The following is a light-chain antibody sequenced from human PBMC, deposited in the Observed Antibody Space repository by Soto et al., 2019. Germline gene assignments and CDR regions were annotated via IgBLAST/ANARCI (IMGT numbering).Light chain of an antibody. CDR1: SSNIGSNY. Sequence: QAVVTQPPSASGTPGQRVTISCSGSSSNIGSNYVYWYQQLPGTAPKLLIYRNNQRPSGVPDRFSGSKSDTSASLAISGLRSQDEADYYCAAWDDTLSGPSVVFGGGTKLTVL. CDR3: AAWDDTLSGPSVV. V-gene: IGLV1-47*01. CDR2: RNN. J-gene: IGLJ2*01.